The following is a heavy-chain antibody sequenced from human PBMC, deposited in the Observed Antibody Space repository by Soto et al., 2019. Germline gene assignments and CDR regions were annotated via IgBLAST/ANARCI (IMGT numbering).Heavy chain of an antibody. V-gene: IGHV4-34*01. Sequence: SETLSLTCAVYGGSFSGYYWSWIRQPPGKGLEWIGEINHSGSTNYNPSLKSRVTISVDTSKNQFSLKLSSVTAAGTAVYYCAIGKYNWNYSLLDTWGQGTLVTVSS. J-gene: IGHJ5*02. D-gene: IGHD1-7*01. CDR1: GGSFSGYY. CDR3: AIGKYNWNYSLLDT. CDR2: INHSGST.